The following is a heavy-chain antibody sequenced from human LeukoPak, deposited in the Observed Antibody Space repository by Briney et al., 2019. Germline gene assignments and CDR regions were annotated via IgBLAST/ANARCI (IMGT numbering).Heavy chain of an antibody. CDR2: IYHSGST. D-gene: IGHD3-22*01. V-gene: IGHV4-30-2*01. CDR1: GGSISSGGYY. Sequence: SQTLSLTCTVSGGSISSGGYYWSWIRQPPGKGLEWIGYIYHSGSTYYNPSLKSRVAISVDTSKNQFSLKLSSVTAADTAVYYCARDREYYYDSSGYSYDAFDIWGQGTMVTVSS. J-gene: IGHJ3*02. CDR3: ARDREYYYDSSGYSYDAFDI.